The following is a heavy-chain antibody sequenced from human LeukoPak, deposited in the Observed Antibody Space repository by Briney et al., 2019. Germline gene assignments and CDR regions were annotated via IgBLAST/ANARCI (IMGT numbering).Heavy chain of an antibody. Sequence: PGGSLRLSCEASGFTFSNYGMHWVRQAPGKGLEWVSVIYSGGSRYYADSVKGRFTISSDNSKNTLYLQMNSLRAEDTAVYYCARDLAFDIWGQGTMVTVSS. CDR3: ARDLAFDI. J-gene: IGHJ3*02. CDR1: GFTFSNYG. V-gene: IGHV3-NL1*01. CDR2: IYSGGSR.